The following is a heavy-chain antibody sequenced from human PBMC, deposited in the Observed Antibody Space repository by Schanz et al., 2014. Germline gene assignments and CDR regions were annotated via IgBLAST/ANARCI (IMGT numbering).Heavy chain of an antibody. CDR1: GYTFTSYD. D-gene: IGHD2-2*01. V-gene: IGHV1-8*01. CDR2: MNSKTGNT. J-gene: IGHJ4*02. CDR3: ARGGFFDSTSFDS. Sequence: QVQLVQSGAEVKKPGASVKVSCKASGYTFTSYDINWVRQATGQGLEWMGWMNSKTGNTGYAQNFQGRLTVTRDTSTSTVNMELSSLRSEDTAVYYCARGGFFDSTSFDSWGQGTLVTVSS.